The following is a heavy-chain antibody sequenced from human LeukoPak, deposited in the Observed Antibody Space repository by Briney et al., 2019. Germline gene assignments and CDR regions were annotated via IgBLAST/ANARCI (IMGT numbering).Heavy chain of an antibody. V-gene: IGHV4-38-2*01. D-gene: IGHD7-27*01. CDR3: ARRGLGTSGRFDY. CDR2: IYHSGST. Sequence: SETLSLTCAVSGYSISSGYYWGWIRQPPGKGLEWIGSIYHSGSTYYNPSLKSRVTISVDTSKNQFSLKLSSVTAADTAVYYCARRGLGTSGRFDYWGQGTLVTVSS. J-gene: IGHJ4*02. CDR1: GYSISSGYY.